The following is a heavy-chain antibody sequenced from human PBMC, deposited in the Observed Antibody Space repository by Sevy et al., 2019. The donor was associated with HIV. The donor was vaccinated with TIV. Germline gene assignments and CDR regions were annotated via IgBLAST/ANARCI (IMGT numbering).Heavy chain of an antibody. J-gene: IGHJ2*01. V-gene: IGHV4-30-4*01. CDR2: IYYSGST. CDR3: ARAEVDYDILTGYRNYWYFDL. D-gene: IGHD3-9*01. CDR1: GGSISSGDYY. Sequence: SETLSLTCTVSGGSISSGDYYWSWIRQPPGKGLEWIGYIYYSGSTYYNPSLKSRVTLSVDTSKNQFSLKLSSVTAADTAVYYCARAEVDYDILTGYRNYWYFDLWGRGTLVTVSS.